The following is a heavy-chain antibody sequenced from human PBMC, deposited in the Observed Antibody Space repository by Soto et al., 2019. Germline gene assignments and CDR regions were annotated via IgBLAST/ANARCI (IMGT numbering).Heavy chain of an antibody. CDR2: IRSKINNYAT. CDR1: GFTFSGSA. Sequence: EVQLVQSGGGLVQPGRSLKLSCAASGFTFSGSAMHWVRQASGKGLEWVGRIRSKINNYATAYAASVRGRFTISRDDSKNTAYLQMNSLKTEDTAVYYCATLRAVADNNDYWGQGTLVTVSS. CDR3: ATLRAVADNNDY. V-gene: IGHV3-73*02. J-gene: IGHJ4*02. D-gene: IGHD6-19*01.